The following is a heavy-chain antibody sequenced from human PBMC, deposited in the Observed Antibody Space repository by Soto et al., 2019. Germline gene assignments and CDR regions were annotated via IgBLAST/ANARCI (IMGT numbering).Heavy chain of an antibody. CDR2: ISGSGGST. D-gene: IGHD3-3*01. Sequence: SGGSLRLSCAASGFTFSSYAMSWVRQAPGKGLEWVSAISGSGGSTYYADSVKGRFTISRDNSKNTLYLQMNSLRAEDTAVYYCAKELRFLEWSALSLHYWGQGTLVTVSS. J-gene: IGHJ4*02. V-gene: IGHV3-23*01. CDR3: AKELRFLEWSALSLHY. CDR1: GFTFSSYA.